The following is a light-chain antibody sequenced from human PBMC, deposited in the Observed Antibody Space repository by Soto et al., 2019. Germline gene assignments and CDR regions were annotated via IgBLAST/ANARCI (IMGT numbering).Light chain of an antibody. V-gene: IGLV2-23*02. J-gene: IGLJ1*01. CDR3: CSYAGSSTLYV. CDR1: SSDVGSYNL. CDR2: EVS. Sequence: QTVLNQPTSVSGSPGQSITISCTGTSSDVGSYNLVSWYQQHPGKAPKLMIYEVSKRPSGVSNRFSGSKSGNTASLTISGLQAVDEADYYCCSYAGSSTLYVFGTGTKVTVL.